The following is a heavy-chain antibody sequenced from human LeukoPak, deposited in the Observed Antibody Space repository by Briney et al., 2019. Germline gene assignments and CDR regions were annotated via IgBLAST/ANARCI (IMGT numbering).Heavy chain of an antibody. CDR2: ISSSGSTI. V-gene: IGHV3-48*04. D-gene: IGHD6-13*01. CDR3: ARGYGIAAAADY. J-gene: IGHJ4*02. Sequence: PGGSLRLSCAASGFTFSSYSMNWVRQAPGKGLEWVSYISSSGSTIYYADSVKGRFTISRNNAKNSLYLQMNSLRAEDTAVYYCARGYGIAAAADYWGQGTLVTVSS. CDR1: GFTFSSYS.